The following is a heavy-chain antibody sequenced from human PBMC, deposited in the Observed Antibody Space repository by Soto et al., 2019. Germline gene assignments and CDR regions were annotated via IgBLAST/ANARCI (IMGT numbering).Heavy chain of an antibody. CDR1: GYTFTSYA. CDR3: ARRGGIAARPRFDY. V-gene: IGHV1-3*01. CDR2: ISAYNGNT. Sequence: ASVKVSCKASGYTFTSYAMHWVRQAPGQRLEWMGWISAYNGNTNYAQKLQGRVTMTTDTSKNQFSLKLSSVTAADTAVYYCARRGGIAARPRFDYWGQGTLVTVSS. D-gene: IGHD6-6*01. J-gene: IGHJ4*02.